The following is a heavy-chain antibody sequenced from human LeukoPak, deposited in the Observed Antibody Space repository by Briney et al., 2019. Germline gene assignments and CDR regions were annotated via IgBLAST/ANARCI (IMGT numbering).Heavy chain of an antibody. J-gene: IGHJ4*02. V-gene: IGHV3-43*02. CDR3: AKARWEPNFDY. D-gene: IGHD1-26*01. CDR1: GFTFDDYA. CDR2: INENGDIA. Sequence: GGSLRPSCAASGFTFDDYAMHWVRQGPGKSLEWVSLINENGDIAYYGDSVRGRFTVSRDNAKNSLYLQMNGLTTEDTALYYCAKARWEPNFDYWGQGTLVTVSS.